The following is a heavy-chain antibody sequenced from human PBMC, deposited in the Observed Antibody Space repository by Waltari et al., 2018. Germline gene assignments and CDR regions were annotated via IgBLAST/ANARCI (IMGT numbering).Heavy chain of an antibody. CDR3: ARSTPGLFVDV. CDR1: GGSLSTYY. V-gene: IGHV4-59*01. D-gene: IGHD2-2*01. J-gene: IGHJ6*02. CDR2: LYYSGST. Sequence: QVQLHESGPGLVRPSETLSLTCTVSGGSLSTYYRSWIRQPPGKGLEWIGYLYYSGSTSYNPSLKSRVTMSLDTSKNQFSLNLTSVTAADTAVYYCARSTPGLFVDVWGQGTKV.